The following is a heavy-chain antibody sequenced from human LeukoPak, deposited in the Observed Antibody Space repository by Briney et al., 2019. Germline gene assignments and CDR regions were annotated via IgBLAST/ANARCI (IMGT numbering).Heavy chain of an antibody. V-gene: IGHV3-23*01. CDR3: AKVFSGSQDY. Sequence: GGSLRLSCTASGFTFSSYAMSWVRQAPGKGLEWVSTIGGGSERTYYADSAKGRFTNSRDNSKNTVYLQMNSLRAEDTAVYYCAKVFSGSQDYWRQGTRVTVFS. J-gene: IGHJ4*02. CDR2: IGGGSERT. CDR1: GFTFSSYA. D-gene: IGHD1-26*01.